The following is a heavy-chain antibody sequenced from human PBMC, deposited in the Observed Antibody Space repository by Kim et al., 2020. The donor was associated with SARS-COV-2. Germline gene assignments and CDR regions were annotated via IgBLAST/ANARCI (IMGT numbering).Heavy chain of an antibody. V-gene: IGHV3-11*01. Sequence: SINRADSVNRRFTISRDNAKKSLSLQMNSLTPEETAVYYCVREPASWGQGTMVTVSS. CDR3: VREPAS. CDR2: SI. J-gene: IGHJ5*02.